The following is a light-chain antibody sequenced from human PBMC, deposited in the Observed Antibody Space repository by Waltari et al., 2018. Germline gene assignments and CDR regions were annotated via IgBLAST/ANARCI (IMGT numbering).Light chain of an antibody. CDR3: SSYTSTSTFV. J-gene: IGLJ1*01. Sequence: QSALTQPASVSGSPGQSITISCTGTSNDIGDYNYVSWYQQHPGKVPKLMIYDVVGRPSGVSDRFSGSKSGNTASLTISGLQTKDEADYYCSSYTSTSTFVFGSGTKVTVL. CDR2: DVV. V-gene: IGLV2-14*03. CDR1: SNDIGDYNY.